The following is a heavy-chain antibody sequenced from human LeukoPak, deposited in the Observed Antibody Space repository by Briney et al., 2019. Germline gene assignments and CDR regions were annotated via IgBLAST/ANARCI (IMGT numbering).Heavy chain of an antibody. CDR3: ARGFYYGSGRGKTDAFDI. CDR2: INPNSGGT. CDR1: GYTFTGYY. D-gene: IGHD3-10*01. V-gene: IGHV1-2*04. Sequence: VASVNVSCKASGYTFTGYYMHWVRQAPGQGLEWMGWINPNSGGTNYAQNFQGWITMTRDTSISTAYMELSRLRSDDTAVYYCARGFYYGSGRGKTDAFDIWGQGTMVTVSS. J-gene: IGHJ3*02.